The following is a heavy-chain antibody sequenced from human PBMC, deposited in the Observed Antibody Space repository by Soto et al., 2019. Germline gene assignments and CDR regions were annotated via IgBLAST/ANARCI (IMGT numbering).Heavy chain of an antibody. D-gene: IGHD3-16*01. CDR3: AREEDALRDTMDV. CDR2: ISSSGNLI. Sequence: GGSLRLSCATSGFTFSNYEMNWVRQAPGKGLEWISYISSSGNLIYYADSVKGRFTISRDNAKSSLYLQMNSLRAEDAAVYYCAREEDALRDTMDVWGQGTTVTVSS. CDR1: GFTFSNYE. J-gene: IGHJ6*02. V-gene: IGHV3-48*03.